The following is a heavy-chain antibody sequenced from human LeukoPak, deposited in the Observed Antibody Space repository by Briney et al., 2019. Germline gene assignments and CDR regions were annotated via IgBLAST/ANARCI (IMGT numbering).Heavy chain of an antibody. CDR3: ARSDYLATYY. J-gene: IGHJ4*02. V-gene: IGHV1-2*02. CDR1: GYTFTGYY. CDR2: INPNSGGT. Sequence: SVKVSCKASGYTFTGYYIHWVRQAPGQGLEWMGWINPNSGGTNYAQKFQGRVTMTRDTSISTAYMVLSRLRSDDTAVYYCARSDYLATYYWGQGTLVTVSS. D-gene: IGHD4/OR15-4a*01.